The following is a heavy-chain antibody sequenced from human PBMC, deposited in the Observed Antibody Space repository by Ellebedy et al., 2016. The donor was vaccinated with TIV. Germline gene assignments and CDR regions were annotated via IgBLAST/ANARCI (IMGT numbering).Heavy chain of an antibody. D-gene: IGHD1-26*01. Sequence: GGSLRLSXAASGFTFKDHYIDWVRQAPGKRLEWVSTISGTGGTTYYADSVKGRFTVSRDNSKNTLYLQMDSLRAEDTALYYCAKHLVGAKKAFDVWGQGTLVTVSS. CDR1: GFTFKDHY. J-gene: IGHJ3*01. V-gene: IGHV3-23*01. CDR3: AKHLVGAKKAFDV. CDR2: ISGTGGTT.